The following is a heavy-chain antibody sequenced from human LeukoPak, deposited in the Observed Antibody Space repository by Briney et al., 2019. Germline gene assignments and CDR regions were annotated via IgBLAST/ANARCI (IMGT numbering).Heavy chain of an antibody. J-gene: IGHJ5*02. CDR1: GGSISSSSYY. Sequence: RPSETLSLTCTVSGGSISSSSYYWSWIRQHPGKGLEWIGYIYYSGSTYYNSSLKSRVTISVDTSKNQFSLKLSSVTAADTAVYYCARGLTIFGVPSNWFDPWGQGTLVTVSS. D-gene: IGHD3-3*01. CDR3: ARGLTIFGVPSNWFDP. CDR2: IYYSGST. V-gene: IGHV4-31*03.